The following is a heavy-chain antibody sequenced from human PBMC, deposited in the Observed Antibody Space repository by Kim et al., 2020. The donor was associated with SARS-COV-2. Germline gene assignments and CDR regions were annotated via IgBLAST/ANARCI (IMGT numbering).Heavy chain of an antibody. CDR3: PVGRGYCSSTSCHTNWFDP. CDR1: GFTFSSYA. CDR2: ISGSGGST. Sequence: GGSLRLSCAASGFTFSSYAMSWVRQAPGKGLEWVSAISGSGGSTYYADSVKGRFTISRDNSKNTLYLQMNSLRAEDTAVYYCPVGRGYCSSTSCHTNWFDPWGQGTLVTVSS. J-gene: IGHJ5*02. D-gene: IGHD2-2*01. V-gene: IGHV3-23*01.